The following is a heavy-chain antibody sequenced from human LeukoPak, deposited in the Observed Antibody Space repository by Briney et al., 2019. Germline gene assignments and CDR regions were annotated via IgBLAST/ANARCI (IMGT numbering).Heavy chain of an antibody. Sequence: SETLSLTCTVSGGSISSSVYYWGWIRQPPGKGLEWIGSIYYSGTTYYNPSLKSRVTISVDTSKNQFSLKLSSVTAADTAVYYCARDFDAFDIWGQGTMVTVSS. CDR2: IYYSGTT. V-gene: IGHV4-39*07. CDR1: GGSISSSVYY. CDR3: ARDFDAFDI. J-gene: IGHJ3*02.